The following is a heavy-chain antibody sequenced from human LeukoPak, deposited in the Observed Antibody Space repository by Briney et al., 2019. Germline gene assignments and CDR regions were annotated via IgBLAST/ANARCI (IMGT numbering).Heavy chain of an antibody. CDR1: GGSFSGYY. V-gene: IGHV4-34*01. CDR3: ARLSIAALSSPDY. D-gene: IGHD6-6*01. Sequence: SETLSLTCAVYGGSFSGYYWSWIRQPPGKGLEWIGEINHSGSTNYNPSLKSRVTISVDTSKNQFSLKLSSVTAADTAVYSCARLSIAALSSPDYWGQGTLVTVSS. J-gene: IGHJ4*02. CDR2: INHSGST.